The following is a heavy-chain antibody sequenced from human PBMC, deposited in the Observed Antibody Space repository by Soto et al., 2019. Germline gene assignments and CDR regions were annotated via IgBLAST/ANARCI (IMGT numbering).Heavy chain of an antibody. Sequence: QVQLVQSGAEVKKPGSSVKVSCKASGGTFSSYAISWVRQAPGQGLEWMGGIIPIFGTANYAQRFQGRVTITADESTSTAYMELSILRSADTAVYYCARDSIRRSDYYYGMDVWGQGTTVTVSS. CDR1: GGTFSSYA. D-gene: IGHD4-17*01. J-gene: IGHJ6*02. CDR3: ARDSIRRSDYYYGMDV. CDR2: IIPIFGTA. V-gene: IGHV1-69*12.